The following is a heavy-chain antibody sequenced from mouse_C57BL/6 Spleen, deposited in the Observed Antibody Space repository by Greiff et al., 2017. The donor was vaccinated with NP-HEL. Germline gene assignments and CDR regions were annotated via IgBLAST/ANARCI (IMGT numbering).Heavy chain of an antibody. CDR1: GFNIKDDY. J-gene: IGHJ2*01. CDR3: TRLSYYGSGDY. CDR2: IDPENGDT. V-gene: IGHV14-4*01. D-gene: IGHD1-1*01. Sequence: EVKLVESGAELVRPGASVKLSCTASGFNIKDDYMHWVKQRPDQGLEWIGWIDPENGDTEYASKFQGKATITADTSSNTAYLQLSSLTSEDTAVYYCTRLSYYGSGDYWGQGTTLTVSS.